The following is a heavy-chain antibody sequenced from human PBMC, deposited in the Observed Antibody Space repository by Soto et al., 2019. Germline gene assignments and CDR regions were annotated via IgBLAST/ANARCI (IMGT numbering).Heavy chain of an antibody. Sequence: ASVKVSCKVSGYTLTELSMHWVRQAPGKGLEWMGGFDPEDGETIYAQKFQGRVTMTEDTSTDTAYMELSSLRSEDTAVYYCATAWLTYSSGWSFFDYWGQGTLVTVSS. V-gene: IGHV1-24*01. CDR2: FDPEDGET. J-gene: IGHJ4*02. D-gene: IGHD6-19*01. CDR3: ATAWLTYSSGWSFFDY. CDR1: GYTLTELS.